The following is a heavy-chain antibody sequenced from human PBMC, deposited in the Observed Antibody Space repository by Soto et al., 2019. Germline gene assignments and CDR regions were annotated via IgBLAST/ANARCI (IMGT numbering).Heavy chain of an antibody. CDR2: IYYRGST. J-gene: IGHJ6*02. Sequence: SETLSLTFTVSGGSISSHYWSWVRQAPGKGLEWIGHIYYRGSTTYNPSLRSRSTISVDTSNNQFSLKLNSVTTADTAVYYCARDGREASGMDVWGQGTKVTVS. D-gene: IGHD1-26*01. V-gene: IGHV4-59*11. CDR3: ARDGREASGMDV. CDR1: GGSISSHY.